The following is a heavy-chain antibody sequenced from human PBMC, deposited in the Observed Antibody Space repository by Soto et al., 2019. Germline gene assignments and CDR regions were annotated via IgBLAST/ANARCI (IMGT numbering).Heavy chain of an antibody. D-gene: IGHD4-17*01. CDR1: GGSVSDKTYY. J-gene: IGHJ4*02. Sequence: SETLSLTCSVSGGSVSDKTYYWSWIRQPPGKRLEWIGYVYYSGTTNYNPSLKSRVTISVDLSKNRFSLRLSSVTTTDTALYYCARTTAVPNTLRSRYFFDYWGQGTLVTVSS. V-gene: IGHV4-61*01. CDR3: ARTTAVPNTLRSRYFFDY. CDR2: VYYSGTT.